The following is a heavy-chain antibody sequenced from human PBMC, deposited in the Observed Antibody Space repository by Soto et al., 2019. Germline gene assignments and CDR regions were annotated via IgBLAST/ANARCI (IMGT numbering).Heavy chain of an antibody. CDR1: GITFSNAW. CDR3: ARPPLGDSPEGMDAFDI. D-gene: IGHD3-10*01. J-gene: IGHJ3*02. V-gene: IGHV3-15*01. Sequence: GGSLRLSCAASGITFSNAWMNWVRQAPGKGLEYIGRIRSKTDGGTTEYAAPVEGRFTISRDDSKNTLYLQMGGLKTEDTAVYYCARPPLGDSPEGMDAFDIWGQGTMVTVSS. CDR2: IRSKTDGGTT.